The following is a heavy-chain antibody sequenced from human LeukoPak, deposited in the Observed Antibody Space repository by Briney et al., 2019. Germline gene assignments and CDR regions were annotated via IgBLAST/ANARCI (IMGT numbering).Heavy chain of an antibody. CDR2: IYYSGST. CDR1: GSSISSYY. Sequence: SETLSLTCTVSGSSISSYYWSWIRQPPGKGLEWIGYIYYSGSTKYNPSLKSRVTISVDTSKNQFSLKLSSVTAADTAVYYCARYYYDSSGYSNYFDYWGQGTLVTVSS. V-gene: IGHV4-59*01. J-gene: IGHJ4*02. D-gene: IGHD3-22*01. CDR3: ARYYYDSSGYSNYFDY.